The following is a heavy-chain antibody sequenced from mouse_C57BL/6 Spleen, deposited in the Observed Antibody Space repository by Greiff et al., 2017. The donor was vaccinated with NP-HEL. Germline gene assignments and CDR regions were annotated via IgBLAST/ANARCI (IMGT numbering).Heavy chain of an antibody. CDR1: GYTFTSYW. V-gene: IGHV1-59*01. D-gene: IGHD2-13*01. J-gene: IGHJ2*01. CDR2: IDPSDSYT. Sequence: QVQLQQPGAELVRPGTSVKLSCKASGYTFTSYWMHWVKQRPGQGLEWIGVIDPSDSYTNYNQKFKGKATLTVDTSSSTAYMQLSSLTSEDSAVYYCARWGDYLDYWGQGTTLTVSS. CDR3: ARWGDYLDY.